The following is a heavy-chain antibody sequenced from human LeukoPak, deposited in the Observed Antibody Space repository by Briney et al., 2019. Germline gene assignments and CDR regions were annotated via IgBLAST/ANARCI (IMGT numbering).Heavy chain of an antibody. Sequence: ASVTVSCKASGSTFTGYYMHWVRQAPGQGLEWMGWINPNSGGTNYAQKFRGRVTMTRDTSISTAYMELSRLRSDDTAVYYCARIRQLARGPFDYWGQGTLVTVSS. J-gene: IGHJ4*02. CDR1: GSTFTGYY. V-gene: IGHV1-2*02. CDR2: INPNSGGT. CDR3: ARIRQLARGPFDY. D-gene: IGHD6-6*01.